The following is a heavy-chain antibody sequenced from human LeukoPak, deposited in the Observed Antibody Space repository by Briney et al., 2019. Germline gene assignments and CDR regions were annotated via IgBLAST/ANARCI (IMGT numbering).Heavy chain of an antibody. Sequence: GGSLRLSCAASGFTFSDYGMQWVRQAPGKGLEWVALISTDGSDKDYADSVKGRFTLSRDNSKNTLYLQMNSLRVEGTAVYYCAKDGTSSWFGEATWGQGTLVTVSS. J-gene: IGHJ5*02. D-gene: IGHD6-13*01. CDR3: AKDGTSSWFGEAT. CDR1: GFTFSDYG. CDR2: ISTDGSDK. V-gene: IGHV3-30*18.